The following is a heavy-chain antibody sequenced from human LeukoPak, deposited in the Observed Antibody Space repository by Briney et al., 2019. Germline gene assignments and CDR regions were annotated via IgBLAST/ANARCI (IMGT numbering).Heavy chain of an antibody. V-gene: IGHV1-2*02. CDR1: GGTFSNYA. CDR3: AIGSHGACFDY. Sequence: ASVKVSCKVSGGTFSNYAISWVRQAPGQGLEWMGWINPNSGGTNYAQKFQGRVTMTRDTSISTAYMELSRLRSDDTAVYYCAIGSHGACFDYWGQGTLVTVSS. D-gene: IGHD2-15*01. CDR2: INPNSGGT. J-gene: IGHJ4*02.